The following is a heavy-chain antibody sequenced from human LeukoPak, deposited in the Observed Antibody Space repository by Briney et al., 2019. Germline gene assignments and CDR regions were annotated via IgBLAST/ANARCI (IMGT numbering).Heavy chain of an antibody. CDR3: ARDLSEYCSSTSCWGNYMDV. Sequence: SETLSLTCTVSGGSISSNYWSWIRQPPGKGLEWIGYMSYTGSTNYNPSLKSRVTISVDTSKNQFSLKLSSVTAADTAVYYCARDLSEYCSSTSCWGNYMDVWGKGTTVTVSS. V-gene: IGHV4-59*01. CDR2: MSYTGST. D-gene: IGHD2-2*01. CDR1: GGSISSNY. J-gene: IGHJ6*03.